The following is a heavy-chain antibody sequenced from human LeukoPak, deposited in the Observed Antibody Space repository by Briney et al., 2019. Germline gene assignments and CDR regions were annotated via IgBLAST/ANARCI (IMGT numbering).Heavy chain of an antibody. J-gene: IGHJ3*02. CDR2: ISTSSSTI. CDR3: AKDIREYYYDSSGYWAFDI. CDR1: GFTFSSYS. Sequence: GGSLRLSCAASGFTFSSYSMNWVRQAPGKGLEWVSYISTSSSTIYYADSVKGRFTISRDNAKNSLYLQMNSLRAEDTALYYCAKDIREYYYDSSGYWAFDIWGQGTVVTVSS. D-gene: IGHD3-22*01. V-gene: IGHV3-48*01.